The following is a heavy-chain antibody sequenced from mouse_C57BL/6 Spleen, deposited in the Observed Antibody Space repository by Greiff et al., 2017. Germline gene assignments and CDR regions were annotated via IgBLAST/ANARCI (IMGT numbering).Heavy chain of an antibody. CDR2: IYPGSGST. D-gene: IGHD1-1*01. Sequence: QVQLQQPGAELVKPGASVKMSCKASGYTFTSYWITWVKQRPGQGLEWIGDIYPGSGSTNYNEKFKSKATLTVDTSSSTAYMQLSSLTSEDSAVYYCASNPRGYGSSYDAMDYWGQGTSVTVSS. CDR3: ASNPRGYGSSYDAMDY. V-gene: IGHV1-55*01. CDR1: GYTFTSYW. J-gene: IGHJ4*01.